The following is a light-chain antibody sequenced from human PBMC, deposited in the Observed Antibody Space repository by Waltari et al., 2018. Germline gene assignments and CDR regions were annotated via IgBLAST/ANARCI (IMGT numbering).Light chain of an antibody. CDR2: SDD. CDR1: SSHIGNNA. J-gene: IGLJ2*01. Sequence: QSVLTQPPSVSEAPRQRVTIPCSGNSSHIGNNAVTWYQQLPGKAPKLLIYSDDLLSSGVSDRFSGSRSGTSASLAISGLQSEDEADYYCSAWDESLNGVVFGGGTKLTVL. CDR3: SAWDESLNGVV. V-gene: IGLV1-36*01.